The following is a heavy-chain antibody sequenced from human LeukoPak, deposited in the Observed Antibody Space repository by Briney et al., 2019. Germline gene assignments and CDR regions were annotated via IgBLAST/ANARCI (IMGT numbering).Heavy chain of an antibody. CDR1: GGSFSGYY. V-gene: IGHV4-34*01. Sequence: SETLSLTCAVYGGSFSGYYWSWIRQPPGKGLEWIGEINHSGSTNYNPSLKSRVTISVDTSKNQFSLKLSSVTAADTAVYYCARGGSTYYYDSSGPRWFDPWGQGTLVTVSS. D-gene: IGHD3-22*01. CDR3: ARGGSTYYYDSSGPRWFDP. CDR2: INHSGST. J-gene: IGHJ5*02.